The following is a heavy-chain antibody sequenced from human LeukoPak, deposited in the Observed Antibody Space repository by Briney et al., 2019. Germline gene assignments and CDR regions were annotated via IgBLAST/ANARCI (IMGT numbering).Heavy chain of an antibody. CDR1: GGSISSYY. D-gene: IGHD4-17*01. Sequence: SETLSLTCTVSGGSISSYYWSWIRQPPGKGLEWIGEINHSGSTNYNPSLKSRVTISVDTSKNQFSLKLSSVTAADTAVYYCAGTTVTTTPYYYYYYYMDVWGKGTTVTVSS. J-gene: IGHJ6*03. V-gene: IGHV4-34*01. CDR3: AGTTVTTTPYYYYYYYMDV. CDR2: INHSGST.